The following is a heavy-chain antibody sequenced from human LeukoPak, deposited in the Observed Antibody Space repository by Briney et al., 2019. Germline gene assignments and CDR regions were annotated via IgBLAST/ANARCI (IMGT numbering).Heavy chain of an antibody. D-gene: IGHD2-2*01. CDR1: GGTFSSYA. CDR3: ARSPLAYCSSTSCPDRVYYYYYYMDV. Sequence: SVKVSCKASGGTFSSYAISWVRQAPGQGLEWMGGIIPIFGTANYAQKFQGRVTVTADESTSTAYMELSSLGSEDTAVYYCARSPLAYCSSTSCPDRVYYYYYYMDVWGKGTTVTVSS. J-gene: IGHJ6*03. V-gene: IGHV1-69*13. CDR2: IIPIFGTA.